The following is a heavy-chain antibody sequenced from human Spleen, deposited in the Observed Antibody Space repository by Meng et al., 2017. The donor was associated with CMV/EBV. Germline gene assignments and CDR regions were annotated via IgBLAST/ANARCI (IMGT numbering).Heavy chain of an antibody. CDR2: ISGSGGST. J-gene: IGHJ4*02. Sequence: GESLKISCAASGFTFSSYAMSWVRQAPGKGLEWVSAISGSGGSTYYADSVKGRFTISRDNSKNTLYLRMDSLRAEDTAVYYCAKGQFFYESGGYLILDSWGQGALVTVSS. CDR1: GFTFSSYA. V-gene: IGHV3-23*01. D-gene: IGHD3-22*01. CDR3: AKGQFFYESGGYLILDS.